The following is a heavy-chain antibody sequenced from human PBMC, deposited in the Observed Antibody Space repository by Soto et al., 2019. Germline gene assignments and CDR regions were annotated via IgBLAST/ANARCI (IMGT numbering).Heavy chain of an antibody. V-gene: IGHV3-30-3*01. CDR2: MSYDGSNK. Sequence: QVQLVESGGGVVQPGRSLRLSCAASGFTFSSYAMHWVRRAPGKGLEWMAVMSYDGSNKYYADSVRGRFTISRDNSKNTLYLKMNSLRPEDTALYYCARDGGAYLGQGTLLIVS. CDR1: GFTFSSYA. CDR3: ARDGGAY. J-gene: IGHJ4*02. D-gene: IGHD3-16*01.